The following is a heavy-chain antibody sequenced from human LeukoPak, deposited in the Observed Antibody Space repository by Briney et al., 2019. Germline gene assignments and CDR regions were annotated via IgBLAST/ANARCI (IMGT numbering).Heavy chain of an antibody. Sequence: PSETLSLTCTVSGGSMSSSNYYWGWLGQPPGKGLEWIGSIYYSCNTYYNPSLNRRLTISVDTSKHQFSLKVTSVTAADTAVYSCARRSVAYYDSSAFDYWGQGTLVTVSS. V-gene: IGHV4-39*01. CDR2: IYYSCNT. J-gene: IGHJ4*02. D-gene: IGHD3-22*01. CDR3: ARRSVAYYDSSAFDY. CDR1: GGSMSSSNYY.